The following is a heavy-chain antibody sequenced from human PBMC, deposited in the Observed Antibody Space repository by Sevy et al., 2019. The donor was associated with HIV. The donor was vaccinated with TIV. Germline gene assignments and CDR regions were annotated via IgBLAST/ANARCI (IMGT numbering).Heavy chain of an antibody. D-gene: IGHD3-22*01. CDR2: ISSSSSTI. J-gene: IGHJ4*02. CDR3: ASHSSGTTEGYFDY. V-gene: IGHV3-48*02. Sequence: GGSLRLSCAASGFTFSSYSMNWVRQAPGKGLEWVSYISSSSSTIYYADSVKGRFTISRDNAKNSLYLQMNSLRDEDTAVYYRASHSSGTTEGYFDYWGQGTLVTVSS. CDR1: GFTFSSYS.